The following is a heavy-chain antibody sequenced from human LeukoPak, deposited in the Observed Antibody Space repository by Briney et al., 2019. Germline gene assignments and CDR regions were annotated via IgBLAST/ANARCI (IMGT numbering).Heavy chain of an antibody. D-gene: IGHD5-18*01. CDR3: ARDGGYSYDFLFNY. Sequence: GGSLRLSCAASGFTFSTYGMHWVRQAPGKGLEWVASIRNDGLKKYYADSVKGRFTISRDNSKNTLFLQMNSLRAEDTAVYYCARDGGYSYDFLFNYWGQGTLVTVSS. J-gene: IGHJ4*02. CDR1: GFTFSTYG. CDR2: IRNDGLKK. V-gene: IGHV3-30*02.